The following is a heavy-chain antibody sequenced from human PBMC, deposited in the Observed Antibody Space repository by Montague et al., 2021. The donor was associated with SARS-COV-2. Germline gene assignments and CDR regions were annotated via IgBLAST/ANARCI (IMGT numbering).Heavy chain of an antibody. V-gene: IGHV3-9*01. CDR3: AKAHYYDSSGYDN. CDR2: ISWNRGSI. Sequence: SLRLSCAASGFTFDDSAMHWVRQAPGKGLEWVSGISWNRGSIGYADSVKGRFTISRDNAKNSLYLQMNSLRAEDTALYYCAKAHYYDSSGYDNWGQGTLVTVSS. J-gene: IGHJ4*02. D-gene: IGHD3-22*01. CDR1: GFTFDDSA.